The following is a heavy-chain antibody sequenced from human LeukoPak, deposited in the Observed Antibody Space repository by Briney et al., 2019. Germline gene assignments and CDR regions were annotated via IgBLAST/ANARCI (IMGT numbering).Heavy chain of an antibody. Sequence: GGSLRLSCAASGFTFSTYWMHWVRQAPGKGLVWVSRIKSDGSTNYADSVKGRFTISRDNAKNTQSLQMNSLRPEDTGVYYCARAPSEIGGYYPEYFRHWGQGTLVTVSS. V-gene: IGHV3-74*01. CDR3: ARAPSEIGGYYPEYFRH. D-gene: IGHD3-3*01. J-gene: IGHJ1*01. CDR2: IKSDGST. CDR1: GFTFSTYW.